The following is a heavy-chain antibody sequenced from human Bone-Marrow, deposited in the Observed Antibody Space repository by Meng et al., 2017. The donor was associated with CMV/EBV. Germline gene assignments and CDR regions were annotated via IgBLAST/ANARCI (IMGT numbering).Heavy chain of an antibody. V-gene: IGHV1-2*02. J-gene: IGHJ5*02. CDR1: GPTFTGYY. Sequence: ASVKVSCKASGPTFTGYYLHWVRQAPGQGLQWLGWVSPNTGATQYAENFQGRVTFSRDTSTTTAYMELTSLTSDDTAVYYCARSTWYDYFDPWGQGTLGTVSS. CDR3: ARSTWYDYFDP. CDR2: VSPNTGAT. D-gene: IGHD6-13*01.